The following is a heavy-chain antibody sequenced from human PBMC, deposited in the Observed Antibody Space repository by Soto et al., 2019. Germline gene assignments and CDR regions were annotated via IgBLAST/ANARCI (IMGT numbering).Heavy chain of an antibody. CDR3: AKGPRRYFDWFDY. Sequence: PGGSLRLACSASGFTFSIYAMSCVRQAPGKGLEWVSAISGSGGSTYYADSVKGRFTISRDNSKNTLYLQMNSLRAEDTAVYYCAKGPRRYFDWFDYWGQGTLVTVSS. D-gene: IGHD3-9*01. CDR1: GFTFSIYA. CDR2: ISGSGGST. V-gene: IGHV3-23*01. J-gene: IGHJ5*01.